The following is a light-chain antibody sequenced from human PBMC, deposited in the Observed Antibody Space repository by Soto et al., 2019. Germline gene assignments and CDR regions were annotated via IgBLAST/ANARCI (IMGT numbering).Light chain of an antibody. V-gene: IGKV3-20*01. Sequence: EIVLTQSPGTLSLSPGERATLSCRASQSVSGSYLAWYQQKPGQAPRLLIYGASSRATGIPDRFSGSESGTDVTLTISRLEPEDFAVYYCQQYGTSVLTVGGGTKVEIK. J-gene: IGKJ4*01. CDR1: QSVSGSY. CDR2: GAS. CDR3: QQYGTSVLT.